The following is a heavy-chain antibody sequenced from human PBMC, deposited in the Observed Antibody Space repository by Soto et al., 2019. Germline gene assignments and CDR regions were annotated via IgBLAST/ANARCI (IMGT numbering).Heavy chain of an antibody. CDR1: GGSISSGGYS. J-gene: IGHJ4*02. Sequence: QLQLQESGSGLVKPSQTLSLTCAVSGGSISSGGYSWSWIRQPPGKGLEWIGYIYHSGSTYYNPSLTSRATISVDRSHNQFSLKLSAVTAADTAVYYCAAGGGLPRYYWGQGTLVTVSS. CDR3: AAGGGLPRYY. CDR2: IYHSGST. V-gene: IGHV4-30-2*01. D-gene: IGHD5-12*01.